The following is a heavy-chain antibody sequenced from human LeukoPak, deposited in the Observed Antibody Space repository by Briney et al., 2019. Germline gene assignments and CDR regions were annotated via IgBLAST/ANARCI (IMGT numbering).Heavy chain of an antibody. CDR3: ARDAGYCSSTSCYGGSWFDP. CDR2: INPSGGST. CDR1: GYTFTSYY. Sequence: GASVKVSCKASGYTFTSYYMHWVRQAPGQGLEWMGIINPSGGSTSYAQKLQGRVTMTRDTSTSTVYMELSSQRSEDTAVYYCARDAGYCSSTSCYGGSWFDPWGQGTLVTVSS. J-gene: IGHJ5*02. V-gene: IGHV1-46*01. D-gene: IGHD2-2*01.